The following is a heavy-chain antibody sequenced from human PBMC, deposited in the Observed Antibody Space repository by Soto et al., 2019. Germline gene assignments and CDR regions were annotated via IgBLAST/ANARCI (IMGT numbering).Heavy chain of an antibody. CDR3: ARFGRIYDSSVSFDY. D-gene: IGHD3-22*01. CDR1: GLSFSWAT. V-gene: IGHV3-21*01. Sequence: GGSLRLSCAASGLSFSWATMHWVRQASGKGLEWVSSISSSSSYIYYAGSVKGRFTISRDNAKNSLYLQMNSLRAEDTAVYYCARFGRIYDSSVSFDYWGQGTLVTVSS. CDR2: ISSSSSYI. J-gene: IGHJ4*02.